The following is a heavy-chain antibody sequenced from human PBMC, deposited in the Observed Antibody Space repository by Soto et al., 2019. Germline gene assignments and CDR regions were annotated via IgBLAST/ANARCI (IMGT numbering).Heavy chain of an antibody. CDR3: ARDSAPLTPDYYGMDV. CDR1: GYSISSGYY. V-gene: IGHV4-38-2*02. Sequence: PSGTLYLTCAVSGYSISSGYYWGWIRQPPGKGLEWIGSIYHSGSTYYNPSLKSRVTISVDTSKNQFSLKLSSVTAADTAVYYCARDSAPLTPDYYGMDVWGQGTTVTVSS. D-gene: IGHD3-10*01. CDR2: IYHSGST. J-gene: IGHJ6*02.